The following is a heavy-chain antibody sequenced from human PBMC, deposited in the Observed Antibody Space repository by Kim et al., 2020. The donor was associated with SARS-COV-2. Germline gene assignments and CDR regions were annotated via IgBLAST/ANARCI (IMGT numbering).Heavy chain of an antibody. CDR1: GFTFSSYA. V-gene: IGHV3-30*04. D-gene: IGHD6-19*01. CDR3: ARNPGIAVAGIIIPHYYG. J-gene: IGHJ6*01. Sequence: GGSLRLSCAASGFTFSSYAMHWVRQAPGKGLEWVAVISYDGSNKYYADSVKGRFTISRDNSKNTLYLQMNSLRAEDTAVYYCARNPGIAVAGIIIPHYYG. CDR2: ISYDGSNK.